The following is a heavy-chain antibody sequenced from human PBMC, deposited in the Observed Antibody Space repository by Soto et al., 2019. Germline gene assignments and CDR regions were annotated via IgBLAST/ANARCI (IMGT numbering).Heavy chain of an antibody. CDR3: ARGIFNSELCGPAAYYSYGMDV. CDR2: IYYSGST. J-gene: IGHJ6*02. CDR1: GGSVSSGSYY. D-gene: IGHD2-2*01. Sequence: SETLSLTCTVSGGSVSSGSYYWSWIRQPPGKGLEWIGYIYYSGSTNYNPSLKSRVTISVDTSKNQFSLKLSSVTAADTAVYYCARGIFNSELCGPAAYYSYGMDVRCPGTTVT. V-gene: IGHV4-61*01.